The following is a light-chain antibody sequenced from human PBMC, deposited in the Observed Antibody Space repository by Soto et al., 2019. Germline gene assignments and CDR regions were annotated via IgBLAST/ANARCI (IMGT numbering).Light chain of an antibody. J-gene: IGKJ2*01. CDR1: QSVSRD. V-gene: IGKV3D-15*01. CDR2: GAS. Sequence: EIVMTQSPATLSVSPGERATLCCRASQSVSRDLAWYQQTPGQAPRLLMYGASTRATGIPARFSGSGSGTEFTLTTSSLQSEDFALYYCQQYNNWPTYTFGQGTKVDIK. CDR3: QQYNNWPTYT.